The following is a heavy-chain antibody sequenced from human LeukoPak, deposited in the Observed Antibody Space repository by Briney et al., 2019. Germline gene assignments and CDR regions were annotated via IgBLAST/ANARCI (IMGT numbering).Heavy chain of an antibody. V-gene: IGHV3-23*01. CDR1: GFTFSSYG. CDR3: AKGRVGATLVDWFDP. Sequence: GGSLRLSCAASGFTFSSYGMSWVRQAPGKGLEWVSAISGSGGSTYYADSVKGRFTISRDNSKNTLYLQMNSLRAEDTAVYCCAKGRVGATLVDWFDPWGQGTLVTVSS. J-gene: IGHJ5*02. D-gene: IGHD1-26*01. CDR2: ISGSGGST.